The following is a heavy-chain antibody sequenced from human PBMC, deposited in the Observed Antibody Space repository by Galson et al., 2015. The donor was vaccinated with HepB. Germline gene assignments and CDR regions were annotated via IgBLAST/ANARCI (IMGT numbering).Heavy chain of an antibody. CDR1: RFTLSNYG. D-gene: IGHD3-10*01. CDR3: AKDSGEFQLAMGNYYYYYGLDV. CDR2: ISYDGNNK. J-gene: IGHJ6*02. Sequence: SLRLSCAASRFTLSNYGMHWVRQAPGKGLEWVALISYDGNNKYYGDSVKGRFTISRGNSKNTLYLQMNSLRTEDTAVYYCAKDSGEFQLAMGNYYYYYGLDVWGQGTTVTVSS. V-gene: IGHV3-30*18.